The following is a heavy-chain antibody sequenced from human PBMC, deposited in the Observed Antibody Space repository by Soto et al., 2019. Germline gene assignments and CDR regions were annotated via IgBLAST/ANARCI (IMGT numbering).Heavy chain of an antibody. V-gene: IGHV3-23*01. CDR1: GFTFSSYT. CDR3: ALATDGNGDQDYYYSLDV. J-gene: IGHJ6*03. D-gene: IGHD7-27*01. CDR2: ISSSGGST. Sequence: GGSLRLSCAASGFTFSSYTMSWVRQAPGKGLEWVSAISSSGGSTYYADSVKGRFTISRDNSKNTLYLQMNSLRAEDKDVYYCALATDGNGDQDYYYSLDVWGQGTTVTVSS.